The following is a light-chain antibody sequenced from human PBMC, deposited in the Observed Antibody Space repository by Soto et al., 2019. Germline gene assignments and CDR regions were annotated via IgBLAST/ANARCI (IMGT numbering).Light chain of an antibody. J-gene: IGKJ4*01. CDR1: QDISNY. V-gene: IGKV1-33*01. CDR3: QHYDNFPVT. CDR2: EAS. Sequence: DIQMTQSPSSLSASVGDRVTITCQASQDISNYLNWYRQRAGKAPQLLIYEASNLQTGVSSRFSGTGSGTDFTFTISSLQPEDFATYYCQHYDNFPVTFGGGTKEEIK.